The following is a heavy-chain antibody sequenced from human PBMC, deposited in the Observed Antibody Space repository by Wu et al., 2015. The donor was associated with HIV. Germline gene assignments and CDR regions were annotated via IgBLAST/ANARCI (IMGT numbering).Heavy chain of an antibody. CDR1: GYTLSKLS. D-gene: IGHD3-10*01. Sequence: QVPLVQSGAEVRKPGASVKVSCKVSGYTLSKLSMHWVRQTPGKGLEWTGGFDPKDGEIVYAQNFQGRLTMTEDTSTDTAYVELRSLRFEDTAVYYCTTLRGGYYAGSDIPAAFDIWGQGTMVTVSP. CDR2: FDPKDGEI. CDR3: TTLRGGYYAGSDIPAAFDI. V-gene: IGHV1-24*01. J-gene: IGHJ3*02.